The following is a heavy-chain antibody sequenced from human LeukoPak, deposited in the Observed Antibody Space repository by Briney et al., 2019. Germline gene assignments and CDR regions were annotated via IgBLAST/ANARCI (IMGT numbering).Heavy chain of an antibody. V-gene: IGHV3-21*01. CDR1: GFTFSSYS. J-gene: IGHJ4*02. Sequence: PGGSLRLSCAASGFTFSSYSMNWVRQAPGKGLEWVSSISSSSYIYYADSVKGRFTISRDNAKNSLYLQMNSLRAEDTAVYYCARCEEYYDSSGYYYEHLDYWGQGTLVTVSS. CDR2: ISSSSYI. CDR3: ARCEEYYDSSGYYYEHLDY. D-gene: IGHD3-22*01.